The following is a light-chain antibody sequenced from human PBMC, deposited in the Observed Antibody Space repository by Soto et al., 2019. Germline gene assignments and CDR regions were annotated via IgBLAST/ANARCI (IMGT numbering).Light chain of an antibody. J-gene: IGLJ2*01. CDR3: ATWDDSLNGVI. CDR2: TNN. CDR1: NSNIGRNT. Sequence: QSVLTQAPSASGTPGQRVTISCSGSNSNIGRNTVNWYQQLPGMAPKLLIYTNNQRPSGVPDRFSGSKSGTSASLAISGLQSEDEANYYCATWDDSLNGVIFGGGTKVTV. V-gene: IGLV1-44*01.